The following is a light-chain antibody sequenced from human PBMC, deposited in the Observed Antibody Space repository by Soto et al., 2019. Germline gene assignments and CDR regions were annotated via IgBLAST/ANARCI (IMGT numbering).Light chain of an antibody. Sequence: QSALTQPASVSGSPGQSITISCTGTSSDVGGYNYVSWYQHHPGKAPRLMIYDVSDRPSGVSNRFSGSKSGNTASLTISGLQDEDEADYYCSSYTSSLTRVFGTGTKVTVL. CDR2: DVS. V-gene: IGLV2-14*03. CDR1: SSDVGGYNY. CDR3: SSYTSSLTRV. J-gene: IGLJ1*01.